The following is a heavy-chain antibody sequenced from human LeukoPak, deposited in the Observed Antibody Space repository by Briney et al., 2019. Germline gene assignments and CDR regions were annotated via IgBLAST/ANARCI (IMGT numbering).Heavy chain of an antibody. V-gene: IGHV3-74*01. D-gene: IGHD5-18*01. CDR3: ARDYNYAFDY. CDR2: INRDGSST. CDR1: GFTFSTYW. Sequence: GGSLRLSCVVSGFTFSTYWMHWVRQAPGKGLVWVSRINRDGSSTSYADSVKGRFTISRDNAKNTLYLQMNSLRAEDTAVYYCARDYNYAFDYWGQGTLVTVSS. J-gene: IGHJ4*02.